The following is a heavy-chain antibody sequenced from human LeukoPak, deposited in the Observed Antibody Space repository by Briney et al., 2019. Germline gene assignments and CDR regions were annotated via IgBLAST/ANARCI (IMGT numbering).Heavy chain of an antibody. Sequence: GGSLRLSCAASGFTFDDYAMHWVRQVPGKGLEWVSLISGSGGSTYYADSVKGRFTISRDNSKNTLYLQMNSLRAEDTAVYYCAKEGRMDYYDSSGPISPDPWGQGTLVTVSS. CDR3: AKEGRMDYYDSSGPISPDP. CDR2: ISGSGGST. J-gene: IGHJ5*02. D-gene: IGHD3-22*01. V-gene: IGHV3-23*01. CDR1: GFTFDDYA.